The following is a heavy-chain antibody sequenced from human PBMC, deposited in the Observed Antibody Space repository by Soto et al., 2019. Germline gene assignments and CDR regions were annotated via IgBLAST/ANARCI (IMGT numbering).Heavy chain of an antibody. Sequence: QVQLQQWGAGLLKPSETLSLTCAVYGGSFSGYYWSWIRQPPGKGLEWIGEINHSGSTNYNPSLKSRVTIPVDTSKHQYSLKLSSVTAADTAVYYCAGGSSSWYPGRHSWFDPWGQGTLVTVSS. J-gene: IGHJ5*02. CDR3: AGGSSSWYPGRHSWFDP. CDR2: INHSGST. CDR1: GGSFSGYY. V-gene: IGHV4-34*01. D-gene: IGHD6-13*01.